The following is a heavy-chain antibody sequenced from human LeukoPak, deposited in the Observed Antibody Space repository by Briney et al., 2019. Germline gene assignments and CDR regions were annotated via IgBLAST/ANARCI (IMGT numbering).Heavy chain of an antibody. CDR3: ARSPGYSYTFDY. V-gene: IGHV4-61*02. CDR2: IYTSGCT. D-gene: IGHD5-18*01. Sequence: PSQTLSLTCTVSGGSISSGSYYWGWIRRPGGKGLEWIGRIYTSGCTKDNPSLKSRVTISVDTSKNQFSLKLSSVTAADTAVYYCARSPGYSYTFDYWGQGTLVTVSS. CDR1: GGSISSGSYY. J-gene: IGHJ4*02.